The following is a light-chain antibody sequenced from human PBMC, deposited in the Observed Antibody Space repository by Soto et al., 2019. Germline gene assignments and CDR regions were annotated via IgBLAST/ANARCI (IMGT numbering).Light chain of an antibody. CDR2: GAS. V-gene: IGKV3-20*01. Sequence: EIVLTQAPVTLFLSPGERATLSCRASQSVSSIHLAWYQQKPGQPPRLFIYGASNRATGIPDRFRASGSGTDFTLIITSLEPEDYAVYYCQQYSTAPATFGQGTKVDIK. CDR3: QQYSTAPAT. J-gene: IGKJ1*01. CDR1: QSVSSIH.